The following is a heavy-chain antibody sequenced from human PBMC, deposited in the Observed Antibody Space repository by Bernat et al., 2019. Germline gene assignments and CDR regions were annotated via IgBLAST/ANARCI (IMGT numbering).Heavy chain of an antibody. V-gene: IGHV3-30*18. J-gene: IGHJ4*02. CDR1: GFTFSSYG. Sequence: QVQLVESGGGVVQPGRSLRLSCAASGFTFSSYGMHWVRQAPGKGLEWVAVISYDGSNKYYADSVKGRFTISRDNSKNTLYLQMNSLRAEDTAVYYCAKDLSYSLEYWGQGTLVTVSS. D-gene: IGHD2-21*01. CDR3: AKDLSYSLEY. CDR2: ISYDGSNK.